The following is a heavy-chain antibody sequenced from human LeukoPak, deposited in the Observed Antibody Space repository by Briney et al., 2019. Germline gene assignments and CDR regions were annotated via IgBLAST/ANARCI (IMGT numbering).Heavy chain of an antibody. CDR3: LAGYYYYYMDV. V-gene: IGHV3-74*01. CDR2: INSDGSST. CDR1: GFTFSSYW. Sequence: PGGSLTLYCAASGFTFSSYWMHWLPQAPGKGLVWVSRINSDGSSTSYADSVKGRFTISRDNAKNTLYLQMNSLRAEDTAVYYALAGYYYYYMDVWGKGTTVTVSS. J-gene: IGHJ6*03. D-gene: IGHD6-13*01.